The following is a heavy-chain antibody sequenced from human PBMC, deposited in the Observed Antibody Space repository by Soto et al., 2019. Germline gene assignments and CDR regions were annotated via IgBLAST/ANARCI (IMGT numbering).Heavy chain of an antibody. V-gene: IGHV3-23*01. D-gene: IGHD2-15*01. CDR2: ISGSGGST. CDR3: TMNLPPRYCSGGSCYSLPGPSDY. Sequence: EVQLLESGGGLVQPGGSLRLSCAASGFTFSSYAMSWVRQPPGKGLAWASAISGSGGSTYYADSVKGRFTISRDNSKKTLYMQVSSLRGEARAVYYCTMNLPPRYCSGGSCYSLPGPSDYWGQGTLVTVSS. CDR1: GFTFSSYA. J-gene: IGHJ4*02.